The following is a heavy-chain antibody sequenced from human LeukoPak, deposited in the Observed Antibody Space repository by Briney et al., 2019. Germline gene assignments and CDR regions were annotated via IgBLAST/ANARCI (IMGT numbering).Heavy chain of an antibody. Sequence: GKSLRLSCAASGFTFSNYAMHWVRQAPGKGLEWVSLISSGGTYEYYADSVKGRFTISRDNSKNALYLQLNSLRAEDTAVYYCARDSTYYYDSGSSGPHYFTTGAREPWSPSPQ. CDR1: GFTFSNYA. V-gene: IGHV3-30*01. CDR2: ISSGGTYE. CDR3: ARDSTYYYDSGSSGPHYFTT. D-gene: IGHD3-10*01. J-gene: IGHJ4*02.